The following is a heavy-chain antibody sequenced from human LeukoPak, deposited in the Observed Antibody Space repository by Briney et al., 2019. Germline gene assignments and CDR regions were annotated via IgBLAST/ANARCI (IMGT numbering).Heavy chain of an antibody. J-gene: IGHJ4*02. CDR2: IIHIFGTA. CDR1: RGTFSSYA. CDR3: ARNSGSVSLQFDY. V-gene: IGHV1-69*05. D-gene: IGHD3-10*01. Sequence: SVKVSCKASRGTFSSYAISWVRQAAGQGLEWLGRIIHIFGTANYAQKLQGRVTITTDESTNTAYMELSSRRSEDTAVYYCARNSGSVSLQFDYWGQGTLVTVSS.